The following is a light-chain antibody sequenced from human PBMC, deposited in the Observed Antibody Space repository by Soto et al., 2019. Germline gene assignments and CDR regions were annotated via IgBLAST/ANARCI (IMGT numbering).Light chain of an antibody. CDR3: QHYNSYSEA. CDR2: GAS. J-gene: IGKJ1*01. V-gene: IGKV3-15*01. CDR1: QSVRSN. Sequence: IVMTQTPATLSVSPGERATLSCRASQSVRSNLAWYQHKPGQAPRLLIYGASTRATGIPARFSGSGAGTEFTLTISSLQPDDFATYYCQHYNSYSEAFGQGTKV.